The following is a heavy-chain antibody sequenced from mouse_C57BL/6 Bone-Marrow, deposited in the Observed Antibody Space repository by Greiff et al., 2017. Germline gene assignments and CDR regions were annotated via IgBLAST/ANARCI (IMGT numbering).Heavy chain of an antibody. D-gene: IGHD2-5*01. J-gene: IGHJ2*01. V-gene: IGHV5-6*01. CDR2: ISSGGSYT. CDR3: ARQFSYSNYDYFDY. Sequence: EVKLMESGGDLVKPGGSLKLSCAASGFTFSSYGMSWVRQTPDKRLEWVATISSGGSYTYYPDSVNGRFTISRDNAKNTLYLQMSSLKSEDTAMYYCARQFSYSNYDYFDYWGQGTTLTVSS. CDR1: GFTFSSYG.